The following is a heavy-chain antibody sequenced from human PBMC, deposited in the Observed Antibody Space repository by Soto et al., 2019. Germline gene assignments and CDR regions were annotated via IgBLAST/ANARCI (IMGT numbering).Heavy chain of an antibody. D-gene: IGHD1-1*01. Sequence: TLSLNSNIPSFAIRGIFYWSWVRQPPGKGLEWIGSIYPSVSSYHNPSLATRLRLSIDTSKNQFTLNLTSVTAADTALYFCAREKVGTTFFHNWGQG. J-gene: IGHJ4*02. V-gene: IGHV4-38-2*02. CDR2: IYPSVSS. CDR3: AREKVGTTFFHN. CDR1: SFAIRGIFY.